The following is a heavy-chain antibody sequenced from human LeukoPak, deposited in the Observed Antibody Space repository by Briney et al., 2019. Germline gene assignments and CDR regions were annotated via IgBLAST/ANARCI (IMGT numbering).Heavy chain of an antibody. CDR3: AKEAGRDDFWDYFDC. V-gene: IGHV3-9*01. D-gene: IGHD5-24*01. CDR2: ITWNSGSR. J-gene: IGHJ4*02. Sequence: GRSLRLSCAASGFTFDDYAMHWVRQVPGKGLAWVSGITWNSGSRGYADSVKGRFTISRDNAKNSLYLQMNSLSPEDTALYYCAKEAGRDDFWDYFDCWGQGTLVTVSS. CDR1: GFTFDDYA.